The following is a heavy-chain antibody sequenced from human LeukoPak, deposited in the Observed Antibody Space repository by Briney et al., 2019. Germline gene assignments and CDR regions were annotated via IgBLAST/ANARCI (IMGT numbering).Heavy chain of an antibody. J-gene: IGHJ5*02. V-gene: IGHV4-39*01. CDR2: IHSSGSA. CDR3: ASVRSVSNWFGP. D-gene: IGHD3-3*01. CDR1: GGSISSSAYY. Sequence: SETLSLTRSVSGGSISSSAYYWAWIREPPGKGLEWIGGIHSSGSAYYNPSLNSRITILLDTSQNQLSLKLISITAADTAVYYCASVRSVSNWFGPWGLGTLVTVSS.